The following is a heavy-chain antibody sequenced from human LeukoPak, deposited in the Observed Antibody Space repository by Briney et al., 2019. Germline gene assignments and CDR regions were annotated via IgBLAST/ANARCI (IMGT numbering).Heavy chain of an antibody. CDR2: ISSSRIYL. D-gene: IGHD4-17*01. CDR1: GFTLSSYS. J-gene: IGHJ4*02. Sequence: NSGGSLRLSCAASGFTLSSYSMKWVRQAPGKGREGVSSISSSRIYLYYADSVKRLFTISRHTAKHSLYLQMNTLRAEDTAVYYCARDFPRATVTTSDYWGQGTLVTVSS. V-gene: IGHV3-21*01. CDR3: ARDFPRATVTTSDY.